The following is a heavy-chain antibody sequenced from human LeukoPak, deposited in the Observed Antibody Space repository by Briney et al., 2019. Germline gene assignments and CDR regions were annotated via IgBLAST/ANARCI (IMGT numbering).Heavy chain of an antibody. V-gene: IGHV3-66*01. Sequence: GGSLRLSCAASGFTVSSNYMSWVRQAPGKGLEWVSIIYSGGSTYYADSVKGRFTISRDNSKNTLFLQMNSLRAEDTAVYFCARATMTTVVFFDYWGRGTLVTVSS. J-gene: IGHJ4*02. CDR2: IYSGGST. D-gene: IGHD4-23*01. CDR3: ARATMTTVVFFDY. CDR1: GFTVSSNY.